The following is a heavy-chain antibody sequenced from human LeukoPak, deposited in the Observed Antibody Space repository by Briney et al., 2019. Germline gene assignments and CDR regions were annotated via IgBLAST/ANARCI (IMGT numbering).Heavy chain of an antibody. CDR1: GGSISSYY. J-gene: IGHJ6*02. D-gene: IGHD6-13*01. CDR3: ARHLKTGIATAGTAYYGMDV. V-gene: IGHV4-59*08. CDR2: IYYSGST. Sequence: KASETLSLTCTVSGGSISSYYWSWIRQPPGKGLEWIGYIYYSGSTNYNPSLQSRVTISVDTSKNQFSLKLSSVTAADTAVYYCARHLKTGIATAGTAYYGMDVWGQGTTVTVSS.